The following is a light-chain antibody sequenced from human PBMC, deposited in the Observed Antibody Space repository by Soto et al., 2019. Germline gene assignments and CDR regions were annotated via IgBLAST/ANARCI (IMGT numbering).Light chain of an antibody. Sequence: QSALTQPASVSGSPGQSITISCTGTSSDVGSYNLVSWYQQHPGKAPKLMIYEVSKRPSGVSNRFSGSKSGNTASLTISGLQAEDEADYYCCSYAGSSTHVFGTWTKLTVL. CDR3: CSYAGSSTHV. V-gene: IGLV2-23*02. J-gene: IGLJ1*01. CDR1: SSDVGSYNL. CDR2: EVS.